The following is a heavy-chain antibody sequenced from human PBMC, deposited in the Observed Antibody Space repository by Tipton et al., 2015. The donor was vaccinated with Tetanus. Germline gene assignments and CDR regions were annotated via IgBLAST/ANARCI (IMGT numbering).Heavy chain of an antibody. CDR2: IYYSGST. V-gene: IGHV4-39*01. Sequence: TLSLTCTVSGSSITSTTHYWGWIRQAPGKGLEWTGIIYYSGSTYYNASLRSRVTISVDTSKNQFSLQLRSVTAADTAVYYCARQDTLNYYYVGYFHDWGPGTLVTVSS. D-gene: IGHD3-22*01. CDR3: ARQDTLNYYYVGYFHD. J-gene: IGHJ1*01. CDR1: GSSITSTTHY.